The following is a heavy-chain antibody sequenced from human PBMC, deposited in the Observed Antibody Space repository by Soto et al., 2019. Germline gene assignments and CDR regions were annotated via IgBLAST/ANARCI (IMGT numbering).Heavy chain of an antibody. CDR3: TGRASSSEPQKSSPLFEY. CDR1: GFTFSGSA. Sequence: GGSLRLSCAASGFTFSGSAMHWVRQASGKGLEWVGRIRSKANSYATAYAASVKGRFTISRDDSKNTAYLQMNSLKTEDTAVYYCTGRASSSEPQKSSPLFEYWGQGTLVTVSS. CDR2: IRSKANSYAT. J-gene: IGHJ4*02. V-gene: IGHV3-73*01.